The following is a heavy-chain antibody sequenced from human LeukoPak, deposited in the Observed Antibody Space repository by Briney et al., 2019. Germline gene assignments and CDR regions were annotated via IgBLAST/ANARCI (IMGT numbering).Heavy chain of an antibody. J-gene: IGHJ6*02. CDR1: GFTFSSYW. D-gene: IGHD1-20*01. Sequence: GGSLRLSCAASGFTFSSYWMSWVRQAPGKGREWVANIKQDGSEKYYVDSVKGRFTISRDNAKNSLYLQMNSLRAEDTAVYYCARDRYNWNDYYYYGMDVWGQGTTVTVSS. V-gene: IGHV3-7*01. CDR3: ARDRYNWNDYYYYGMDV. CDR2: IKQDGSEK.